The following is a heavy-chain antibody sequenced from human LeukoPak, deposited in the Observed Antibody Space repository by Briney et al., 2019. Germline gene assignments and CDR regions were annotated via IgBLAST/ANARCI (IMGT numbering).Heavy chain of an antibody. V-gene: IGHV3-21*01. J-gene: IGHJ4*02. CDR2: ISSSSSYI. Sequence: PGGSLRLSCAASGFTFSSYSMNWVRQAPGKGLEWVSSISSSSSYIYYADSVKGRFTISRDNAKNSLYLQMNSLRAEDTAVYYCARGRRDGYNLGFDYWGQGTLVTVSS. D-gene: IGHD5-24*01. CDR3: ARGRRDGYNLGFDY. CDR1: GFTFSSYS.